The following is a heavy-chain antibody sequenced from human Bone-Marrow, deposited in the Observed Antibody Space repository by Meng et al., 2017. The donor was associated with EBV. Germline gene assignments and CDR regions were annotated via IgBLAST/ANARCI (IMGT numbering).Heavy chain of an antibody. D-gene: IGHD4/OR15-4a*01. V-gene: IGHV7-4-1*02. CDR3: ARARVLLWEGWFDP. J-gene: IGHJ5*02. Sequence: SVCVFNNLLRSGKYSCKSSGTTFTSVAMNWVHQAPGQWLECIGWINTNTGNPTYAQGFTGLLVFSLDTSVSTAYLQISSLKAEDTAVYYCARARVLLWEGWFDPWGQGTLVTVSS. CDR1: GTTFTSVA. CDR2: INTNTGNP.